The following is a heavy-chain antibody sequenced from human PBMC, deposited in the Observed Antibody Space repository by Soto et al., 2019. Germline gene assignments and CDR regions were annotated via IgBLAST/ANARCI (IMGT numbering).Heavy chain of an antibody. CDR3: ARDRLRYNWNDFPYYYYGMDV. CDR2: ISYDGSNK. D-gene: IGHD1-1*01. J-gene: IGHJ6*02. Sequence: QVQLVESGGGVVQPGRSLRLSCAASGFTFSSYAMHWVRQAPGKGLEWVAVISYDGSNKYYADSVKGRFTISRDNSQNTLYMQMHSLRAEDTAVYYCARDRLRYNWNDFPYYYYGMDVWGQGTTVTVSS. CDR1: GFTFSSYA. V-gene: IGHV3-30-3*01.